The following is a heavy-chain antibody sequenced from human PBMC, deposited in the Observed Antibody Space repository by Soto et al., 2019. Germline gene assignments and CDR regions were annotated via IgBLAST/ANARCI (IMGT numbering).Heavy chain of an antibody. CDR2: ISGSGSTT. J-gene: IGHJ4*02. Sequence: PGGSLRLSWEASGFTFSSYELSWVRQAPGKGLEWVSYISGSGSTTYYADSVKGRFTISRDNAKTSLYLQMNSLRAEDTAVYYCARALGILGVDYWGQGALVTVSS. D-gene: IGHD1-26*01. CDR1: GFTFSSYE. V-gene: IGHV3-48*03. CDR3: ARALGILGVDY.